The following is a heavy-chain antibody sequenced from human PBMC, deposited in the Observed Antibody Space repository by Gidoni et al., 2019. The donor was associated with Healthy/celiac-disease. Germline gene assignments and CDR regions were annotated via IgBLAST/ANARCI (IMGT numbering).Heavy chain of an antibody. CDR1: GFTFSSYA. Sequence: EVQLLESGGGLVQPGGSLRLSCAASGFTFSSYAMSWVRQAPGKGLEWVSALSGSGGSTYYADSVKGRFTISRDNSKNTPYLQMNRLRAEDTAVYYCAKGGSTRPRYLDYWGQGTLVTVSS. J-gene: IGHJ4*02. V-gene: IGHV3-23*01. CDR2: LSGSGGST. D-gene: IGHD6-25*01. CDR3: AKGGSTRPRYLDY.